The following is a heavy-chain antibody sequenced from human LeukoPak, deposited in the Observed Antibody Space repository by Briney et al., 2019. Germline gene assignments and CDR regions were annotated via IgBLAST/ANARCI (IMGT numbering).Heavy chain of an antibody. Sequence: GGSLRLSCEVSGFSFSYYGMHWVRQAPGKGLEWVAEIWHGGRDKYYADSVQGRFTISRDDSENTLYLQMSSLRAEDAAVYYCAPAGIAAADYYFNHWGQGTLVTVSS. J-gene: IGHJ4*02. CDR2: IWHGGRDK. CDR3: APAGIAAADYYFNH. CDR1: GFSFSYYG. V-gene: IGHV3-33*08. D-gene: IGHD6-13*01.